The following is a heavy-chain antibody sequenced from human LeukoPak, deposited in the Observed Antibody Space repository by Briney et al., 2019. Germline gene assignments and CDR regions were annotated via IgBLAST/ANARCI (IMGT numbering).Heavy chain of an antibody. Sequence: WASVTVSLKASGYTFIDYYIHWVRQAPAQGLEWLGWINPNSGGTNYTQKVQGRVNLIRETSINTAYMELSRLTSDDTALYYCARSGSRGRSYDDAFDIWGQGTMVTVPS. CDR1: GYTFIDYY. CDR3: ARSGSRGRSYDDAFDI. J-gene: IGHJ3*02. V-gene: IGHV1-2*02. CDR2: INPNSGGT. D-gene: IGHD3-16*01.